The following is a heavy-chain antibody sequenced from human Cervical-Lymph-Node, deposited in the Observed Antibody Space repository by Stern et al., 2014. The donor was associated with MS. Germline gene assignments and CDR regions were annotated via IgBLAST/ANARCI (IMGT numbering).Heavy chain of an antibody. V-gene: IGHV3-21*01. CDR1: GFTFSSYS. CDR2: ISSSDNYI. J-gene: IGHJ4*02. D-gene: IGHD5-18*01. CDR3: ARDGYSYGANYYFDY. Sequence: EVQLEESGGGLVKPGGSLRLSCAASGFTFSSYSLNWVRQAPGKGLEWVSSISSSDNYIYYADSVKGRFTISRDNAKNSLYLQMNSLRAEDTAVYYCARDGYSYGANYYFDYWGQGTLVTVSS.